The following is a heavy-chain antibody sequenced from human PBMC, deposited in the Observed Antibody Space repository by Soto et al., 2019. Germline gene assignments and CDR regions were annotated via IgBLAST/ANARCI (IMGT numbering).Heavy chain of an antibody. CDR3: ARGGSYGDFFDY. J-gene: IGHJ4*02. CDR2: IYYTGST. Sequence: SEPLSLTCTVSGVSMNNYYWTWIRQSPGKRLEWIGYIYYTGSTKYNPSLQSRVTISLDTSKNQFSLRLTSVTSADTAVYYCARGGSYGDFFDYWGQGAQVTVSS. CDR1: GVSMNNYY. D-gene: IGHD4-17*01. V-gene: IGHV4-59*01.